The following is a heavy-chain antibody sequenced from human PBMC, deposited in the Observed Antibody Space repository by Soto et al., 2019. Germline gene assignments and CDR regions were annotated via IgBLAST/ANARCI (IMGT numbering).Heavy chain of an antibody. CDR3: AQDLRGPRDY. Sequence: EVQLLESGGGLVQPGGSLRLSCTASGFTFSSYAMSWVRQAPVKGLEWVSAISGSGGSTYYADSVKGRFTISRDNSKNTLYLQMNSLRAEDTAVYYCAQDLRGPRDYWGQGTLVTVSS. CDR2: ISGSGGST. J-gene: IGHJ4*02. V-gene: IGHV3-23*01. CDR1: GFTFSSYA. D-gene: IGHD3-10*01.